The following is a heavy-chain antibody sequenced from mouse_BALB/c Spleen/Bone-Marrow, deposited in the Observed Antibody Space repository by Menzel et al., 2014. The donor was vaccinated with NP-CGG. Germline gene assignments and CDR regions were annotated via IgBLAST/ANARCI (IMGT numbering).Heavy chain of an antibody. CDR2: INPSSGYT. D-gene: IGHD4-1*01. CDR1: GYTFTSYT. J-gene: IGHJ3*01. Sequence: QVQLLQSGAELARPGASVKMSCKASGYTFTSYTIQWVKQRPGQGLEWIGYINPSSGYTDYNRKFKDKTTLTADKSSNTAYMQLTSLTSEDSAVYSCAREARTGAWFTYWGQGTLVTVSA. CDR3: AREARTGAWFTY. V-gene: IGHV1-4*02.